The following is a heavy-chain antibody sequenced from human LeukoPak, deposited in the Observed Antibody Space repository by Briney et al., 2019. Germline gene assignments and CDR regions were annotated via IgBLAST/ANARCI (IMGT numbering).Heavy chain of an antibody. V-gene: IGHV4-59*01. CDR3: ARTPVVVTAHDAFDI. D-gene: IGHD2-21*02. CDR2: IYYSGST. J-gene: IGHJ3*02. CDR1: GGSISGDH. Sequence: SETLSLTCTVSGGSISGDHWNWIRQPPGKGLEWIGYIYYSGSTNYNPSLKSRVTISVDTSKNQFSLKLSSVAAADTAGYYCARTPVVVTAHDAFDIWGQGTMVTVSS.